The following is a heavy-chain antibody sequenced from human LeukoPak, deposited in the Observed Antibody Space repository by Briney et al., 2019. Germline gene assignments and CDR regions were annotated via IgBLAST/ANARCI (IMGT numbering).Heavy chain of an antibody. CDR2: IWYDGSNK. D-gene: IGHD3-10*01. J-gene: IGHJ6*02. CDR1: GFTFSRYG. CDR3: ARDSPMVRGTYGMDV. V-gene: IGHV3-33*01. Sequence: PGGSLRLSCAASGFTFSRYGMHWVRQAPGKGLEWVAVIWYDGSNKYYAASVKGRVTISRDNSKNTLYLQMNSLRAEDTAVYYCARDSPMVRGTYGMDVWGQGTTVTVSS.